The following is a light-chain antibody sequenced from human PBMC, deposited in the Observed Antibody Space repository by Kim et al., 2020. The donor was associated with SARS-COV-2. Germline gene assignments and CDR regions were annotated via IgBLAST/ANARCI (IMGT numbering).Light chain of an antibody. CDR1: KLGDKY. J-gene: IGLJ3*02. V-gene: IGLV3-1*01. Sequence: SYELTQPPSVSVSPGQTASITCPGDKLGDKYACWYQQKPGQSPVLVIYQDSKRPSGIPERFPGSNSGNTATLTISGTQAMDEADYYCQAWDSSTAGVFGGGTQLTVL. CDR3: QAWDSSTAGV. CDR2: QDS.